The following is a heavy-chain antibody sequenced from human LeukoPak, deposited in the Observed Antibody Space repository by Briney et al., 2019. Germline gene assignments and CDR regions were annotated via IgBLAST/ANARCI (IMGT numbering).Heavy chain of an antibody. CDR3: ARGFALIPAGVPDY. J-gene: IGHJ4*02. V-gene: IGHV3-74*03. CDR1: GFTFSNYW. Sequence: GGSLRLSCAASGFTFSNYWMHWVRQAPGKGLVRVSRIKTDGSSTTYADSVKGRFTMSRDNAKNTLYLQMSSLRAEDTAVYYCARGFALIPAGVPDYWGQGTLVTVSS. D-gene: IGHD2-2*01. CDR2: IKTDGSST.